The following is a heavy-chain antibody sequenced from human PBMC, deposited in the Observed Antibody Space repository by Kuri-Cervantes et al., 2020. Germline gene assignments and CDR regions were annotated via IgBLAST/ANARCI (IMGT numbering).Heavy chain of an antibody. CDR2: INHSGTT. J-gene: IGHJ4*02. Sequence: SQTLSLTCAVYGGSFSGYYWSWIRQPPGKGLEWIGEINHSGTTNYNPSLKSRVAMSVDTSKNQFSLQLNSVTPEDTAVYYCSRQGTGDTYFFDYWGQGTLVTVSS. CDR3: SRQGTGDTYFFDY. V-gene: IGHV4-34*01. D-gene: IGHD7-27*01. CDR1: GGSFSGYY.